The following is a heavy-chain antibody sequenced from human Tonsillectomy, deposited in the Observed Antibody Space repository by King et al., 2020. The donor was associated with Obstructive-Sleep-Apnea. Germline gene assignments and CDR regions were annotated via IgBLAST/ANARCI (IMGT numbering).Heavy chain of an antibody. J-gene: IGHJ4*02. CDR3: ARGSAVVAAN. V-gene: IGHV3-7*01. D-gene: IGHD2-15*01. CDR2: IKQDGTEK. CDR1: GFTFSSYW. Sequence: VQLVESGGGLVQPGGSLRLSCAASGFTFSSYWMSWVRQAPGKGLEWVAKIKQDGTEKYYVDSVKGRFTISRDNAKNSLYLQMSSLRAEDTAGYYCARGSAVVAANWGQGTLVTVSS.